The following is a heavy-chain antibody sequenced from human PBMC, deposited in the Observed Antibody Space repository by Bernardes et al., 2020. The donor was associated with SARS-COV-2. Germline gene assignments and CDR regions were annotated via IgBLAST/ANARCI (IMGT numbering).Heavy chain of an antibody. CDR3: AKDLFGVSGRFDN. CDR1: GFTFSNSG. CDR2: ISGSGDVT. Sequence: AESLFLSCAASGFTFSNSGMSWVRQVPGPGLAWVSIISGSGDVTYYADSVKGRLTTSRDNSKNTLYLQMSSLRAEDTALYYCAKDLFGVSGRFDNWGQGTLVTGSS. D-gene: IGHD2-8*01. V-gene: IGHV3-23*01. J-gene: IGHJ4*02.